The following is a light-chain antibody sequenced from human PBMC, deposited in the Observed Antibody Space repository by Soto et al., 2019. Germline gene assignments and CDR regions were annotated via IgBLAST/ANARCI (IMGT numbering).Light chain of an antibody. J-gene: IGKJ1*01. Sequence: DIVMTQSPDSLAVSLGERTTINCRSSQSVLHRSKRKNYLAWYQQKAGQPPKLLISWASTRESGVPDRFSGSGSGTDFTLTISSLQAEDVATYYCQQYYSGRTCGPGTKVDIK. CDR2: WAS. CDR1: QSVLHRSKRKNY. V-gene: IGKV4-1*01. CDR3: QQYYSGRT.